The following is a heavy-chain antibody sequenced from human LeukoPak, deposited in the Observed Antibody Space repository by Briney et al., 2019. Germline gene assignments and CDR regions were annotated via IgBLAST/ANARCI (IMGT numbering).Heavy chain of an antibody. J-gene: IGHJ6*02. CDR2: IYYSGST. V-gene: IGHV4-59*01. D-gene: IGHD2-21*01. CDR1: GGSISSYY. CDR3: ARVLSHSRGFECYNCGLDF. Sequence: SETLSLTCKASGGSISSYYRHWIRQPPGKGLEWIGYIYYSGSTIYNPSLKSRVTISVDTTKNQFSLKLTSVTAADTAVYYCARVLSHSRGFECYNCGLDFWGQGTTVTVSS.